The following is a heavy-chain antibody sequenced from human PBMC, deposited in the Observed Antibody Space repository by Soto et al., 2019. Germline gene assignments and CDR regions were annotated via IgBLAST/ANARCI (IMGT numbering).Heavy chain of an antibody. Sequence: EGQLLESGGGLVQPGGSLRLSCEASGFSFSSYAMSWVRQVPGKGLEWVSGISTSGGRTFYADSVKGRFTISRDNFENKLYLQMNSLRGEDTALYYCAKGQSTHSVWGQGTTVTVSS. V-gene: IGHV3-23*01. J-gene: IGHJ6*02. CDR1: GFSFSSYA. D-gene: IGHD4-4*01. CDR3: AKGQSTHSV. CDR2: ISTSGGRT.